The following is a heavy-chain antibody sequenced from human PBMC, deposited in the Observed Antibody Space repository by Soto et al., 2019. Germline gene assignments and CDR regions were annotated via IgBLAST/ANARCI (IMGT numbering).Heavy chain of an antibody. CDR3: ARRVSSGSYNGEDNGFDI. V-gene: IGHV3-21*06. CDR2: ISSGSTYI. Sequence: GGSLRLSCAASGFTFSSYSINWVRQPPGKGLEWVSSISSGSTYIHYAGSMKGRITVSRDNAENSLYLQMNSLRAEDTAVYYCARRVSSGSYNGEDNGFDIWGQGTMVTVSS. J-gene: IGHJ3*02. CDR1: GFTFSSYS. D-gene: IGHD1-26*01.